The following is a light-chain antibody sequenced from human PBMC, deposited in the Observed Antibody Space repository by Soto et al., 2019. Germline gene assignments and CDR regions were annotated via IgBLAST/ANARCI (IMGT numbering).Light chain of an antibody. CDR3: LQDYDYPFT. Sequence: AIQMTQSPSSLSASVGDRVTITCRASQDIRTGLGWYQQKPGKAPKLVIYAASNLQSGVPSRFSGSGSGTDFTLTISSLQPEDFATYYCLQDYDYPFTFGPGTKVDIK. J-gene: IGKJ3*01. V-gene: IGKV1-6*01. CDR2: AAS. CDR1: QDIRTG.